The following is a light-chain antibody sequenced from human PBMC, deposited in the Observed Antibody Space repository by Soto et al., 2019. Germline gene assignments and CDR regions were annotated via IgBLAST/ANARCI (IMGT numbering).Light chain of an antibody. Sequence: DIQMTQSPYSLSAAVGDRVTIACRASQNISTFLNWYQHKPGKAPELLIFSASSLQTGVPSSFSGRGSGTAFTLTITTLQPEDFATYYCQQTYSSPGTFGQGTKVDIK. CDR1: QNISTF. CDR2: SAS. V-gene: IGKV1-39*01. J-gene: IGKJ1*01. CDR3: QQTYSSPGT.